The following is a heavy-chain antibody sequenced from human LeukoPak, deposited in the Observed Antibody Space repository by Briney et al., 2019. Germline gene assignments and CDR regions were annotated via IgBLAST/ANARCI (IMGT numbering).Heavy chain of an antibody. CDR1: GFTFSNYW. CDR3: ASGGGYNSLYY. V-gene: IGHV3-7*01. CDR2: IKQDGSEK. D-gene: IGHD5-24*01. J-gene: IGHJ4*02. Sequence: GGSLRLSCVASGFTFSNYWMSWVRQAPGKGLEWVANIKQDGSEKYYVDSVKGRFTISRDNAKNSLYLQMNSLRAEDTAVYYCASGGGYNSLYYWGQGTLVTVSS.